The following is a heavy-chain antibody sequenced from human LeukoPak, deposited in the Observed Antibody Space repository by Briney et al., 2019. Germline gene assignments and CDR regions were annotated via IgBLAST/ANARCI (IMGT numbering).Heavy chain of an antibody. Sequence: GGSLRLSCAAPKFTFSTSALSWVRQAPGRGLEWVSGISGSGAKAYYSDSVKGRFTISRDNSKSILYLQMNSLRVEDTALYYCAKDPMWFGEGDYKYYMDVWGKGTTVTVSS. J-gene: IGHJ6*03. CDR1: KFTFSTSA. CDR3: AKDPMWFGEGDYKYYMDV. D-gene: IGHD3-10*01. CDR2: ISGSGAKA. V-gene: IGHV3-23*01.